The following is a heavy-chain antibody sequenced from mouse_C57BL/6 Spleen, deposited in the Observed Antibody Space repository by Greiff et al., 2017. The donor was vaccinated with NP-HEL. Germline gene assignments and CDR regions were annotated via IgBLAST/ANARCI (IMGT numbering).Heavy chain of an antibody. CDR3: AGNEVLRYYAMDY. D-gene: IGHD1-1*01. J-gene: IGHJ4*01. Sequence: QVQLKQSGPELVKPGASVKISCKASGYAFSSSWMNWVKQRPGKGLEWIGRIYPGDGDTNYNGKFKGKATLTADKSSSTAYMQLSSLTSEDSAVYCCAGNEVLRYYAMDYWCQGTSVTVSS. V-gene: IGHV1-82*01. CDR2: IYPGDGDT. CDR1: GYAFSSSW.